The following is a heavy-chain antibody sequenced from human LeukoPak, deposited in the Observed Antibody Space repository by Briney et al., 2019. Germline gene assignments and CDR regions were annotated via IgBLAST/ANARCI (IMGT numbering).Heavy chain of an antibody. Sequence: ASVKVSCKASGYTFTGYYMHWVRQAPGQGLEWMGRINPNSGGTNYAQKFQGRVTMTRDTSISTAYMELSRLRSDDTAVYYCARGGIAVAVWFDPWGQGTLVTVPS. CDR1: GYTFTGYY. CDR2: INPNSGGT. J-gene: IGHJ5*02. CDR3: ARGGIAVAVWFDP. D-gene: IGHD6-19*01. V-gene: IGHV1-2*06.